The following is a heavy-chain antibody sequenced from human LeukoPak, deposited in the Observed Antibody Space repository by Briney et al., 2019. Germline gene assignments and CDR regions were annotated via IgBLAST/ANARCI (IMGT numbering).Heavy chain of an antibody. J-gene: IGHJ4*02. CDR2: INPNSGGP. D-gene: IGHD6-19*01. Sequence: ASVKVSCKASGYTFTAHYIHWVRQAPGQGFEWMGWINPNSGGPNYAQKFQGRVTMTRDTSISTAYMELSRLRSDDTAVYYCARERQWLVRGGFDYWGQGTLVTVSS. V-gene: IGHV1-2*02. CDR1: GYTFTAHY. CDR3: ARERQWLVRGGFDY.